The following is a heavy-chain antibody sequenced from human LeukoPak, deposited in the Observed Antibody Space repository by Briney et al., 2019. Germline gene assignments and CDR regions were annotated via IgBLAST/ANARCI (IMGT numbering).Heavy chain of an antibody. J-gene: IGHJ3*02. D-gene: IGHD3-22*01. CDR2: ISSSSSTI. V-gene: IGHV3-48*04. CDR1: GFTFSSYS. Sequence: GGSLRLSCAASGFTFSSYSMNWVRQAPGKGLEWVSYISSSSSTIYYADSVKGRFTISRDNAKNSLYLQMNSLRAEDTAVYYCARDDPYYYDSSGPEAFDIWGQGTMVTVSS. CDR3: ARDDPYYYDSSGPEAFDI.